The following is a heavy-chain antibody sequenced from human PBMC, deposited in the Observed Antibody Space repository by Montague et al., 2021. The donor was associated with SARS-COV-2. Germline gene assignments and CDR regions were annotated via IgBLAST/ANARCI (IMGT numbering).Heavy chain of an antibody. CDR2: IYYAGNT. Sequence: SETLSLTCAVSDGSISSPNWWSWVRQPPGKGLEWIGEIYYAGNTNYNPSLKSRVTIFIDKSKNHFSLQLSFVTAADTAVYYCARGGTYHYGMDVWGQGTTVAVSS. J-gene: IGHJ6*02. CDR1: DGSISSPNW. V-gene: IGHV4-4*02. CDR3: ARGGTYHYGMDV. D-gene: IGHD3-16*01.